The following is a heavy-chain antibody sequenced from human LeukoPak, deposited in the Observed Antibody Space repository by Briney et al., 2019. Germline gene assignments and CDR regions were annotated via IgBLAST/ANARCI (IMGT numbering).Heavy chain of an antibody. CDR2: IIISSSYI. CDR3: ARDLYCGGDCYMYGMDV. J-gene: IGHJ6*02. V-gene: IGHV3-21*01. D-gene: IGHD2-21*02. Sequence: GGSLRLSCAASGFTLSSYRMKWVRQPPGKGREWVSSIIISSSYIYYAHSVKGRFTISRDNAKNSLYLQMNSLRPEDTAVYYCARDLYCGGDCYMYGMDVWGQGTTVTVSS. CDR1: GFTLSSYR.